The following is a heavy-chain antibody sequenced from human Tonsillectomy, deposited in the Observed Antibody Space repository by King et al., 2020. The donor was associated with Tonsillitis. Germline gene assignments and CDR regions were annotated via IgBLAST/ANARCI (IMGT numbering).Heavy chain of an antibody. Sequence: QLQESGPGLVKPAQTLSVTCTVSGGSLSSGTYYWTWIRQSAGKGLEWIGRIYANGRTDYNPSLKSRVTMSIDTSTNQFSLEMKSVTAADTAVYFCVRQYSSSRYWNWYLDLWGRGTLAT. CDR1: GGSLSSGTYY. CDR2: IYANGRT. V-gene: IGHV4-61*02. CDR3: VRQYSSSRYWNWYLDL. J-gene: IGHJ2*01. D-gene: IGHD6-13*01.